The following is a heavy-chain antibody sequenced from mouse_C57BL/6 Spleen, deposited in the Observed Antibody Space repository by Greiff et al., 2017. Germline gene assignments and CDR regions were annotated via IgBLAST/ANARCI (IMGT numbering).Heavy chain of an antibody. V-gene: IGHV5-16*01. D-gene: IGHD2-2*01. CDR3: ARGGYDPYYYAMDY. CDR1: GFTFSDYY. CDR2: INYDGSST. J-gene: IGHJ4*01. Sequence: DVMLVESEGGLVQPGSSMKLSCTASGFTFSDYYMAWVRPVPEKGLEWVANINYDGSSTYYLDSLKSRFIISRDNAKNILYLQMSSLKSEDTATYYCARGGYDPYYYAMDYWGQGTSVTVSS.